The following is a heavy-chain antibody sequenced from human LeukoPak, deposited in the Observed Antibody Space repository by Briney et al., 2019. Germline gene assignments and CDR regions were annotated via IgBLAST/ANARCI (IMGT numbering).Heavy chain of an antibody. D-gene: IGHD1-14*01. V-gene: IGHV3-11*01. CDR2: ISSSGRLM. J-gene: IGHJ6*02. CDR1: GFTFSDYY. CDR3: ARDTNNGLDV. Sequence: PGGSLRLSCAASGFTFSDYYINWIRQAPGKGLEWVSHISSSGRLMQYADSVKGRFTITRDNAQNFMPLQMNSLKPEDTAVYYCARDTNNGLDVWGRGTTVTVSS.